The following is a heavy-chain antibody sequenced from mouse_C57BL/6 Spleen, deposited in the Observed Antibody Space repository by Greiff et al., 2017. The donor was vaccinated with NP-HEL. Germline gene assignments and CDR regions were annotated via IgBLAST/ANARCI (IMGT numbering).Heavy chain of an antibody. CDR3: TRGITTVGGFAY. CDR1: GFTFSSYA. J-gene: IGHJ3*01. D-gene: IGHD1-1*01. V-gene: IGHV5-9-1*02. CDR2: ISSGGDYI. Sequence: EVMLVESGEGLVKPGGSLKLSCAASGFTFSSYAMSWVRQTPEKRLEWVAYISSGGDYIYYADTVKGRFTISRDNARNTLYLQMSSLKSEDTAMYYCTRGITTVGGFAYWGQGTLVTVSA.